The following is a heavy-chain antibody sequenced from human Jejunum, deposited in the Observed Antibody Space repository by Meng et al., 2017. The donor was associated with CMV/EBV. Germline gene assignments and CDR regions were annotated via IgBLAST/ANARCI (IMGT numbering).Heavy chain of an antibody. V-gene: IGHV7-4-1*02. CDR2: MNTKTGSP. CDR3: ARGVVGATSGDY. J-gene: IGHJ4*02. D-gene: IGHD1-26*01. CDR1: GYTFTRHA. Sequence: QGQVSEAVDEWKRLGASSKVPCNASGYTFTRHAINWVRQDPGQGLECMGWMNTKTGSPTYAQGFTGRFVFSLDTSVSTAYLQISSLKAEDTAVYYCARGVVGATSGDYWGQGALVTVSS.